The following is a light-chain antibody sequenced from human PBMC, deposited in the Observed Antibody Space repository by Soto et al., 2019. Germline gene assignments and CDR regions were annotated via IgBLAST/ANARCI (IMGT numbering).Light chain of an antibody. J-gene: IGKJ1*01. CDR3: QQSYRA. V-gene: IGKV1-39*01. Sequence: DIQMTQSPSSLSASVGDRVTITCRASQSISNSLNWYQQKPGKAPKLLIYAASSLQSGVPSRFSGSGSGTDFTLTISSLQPEAFATYYCQQSYRAFGQGTKVEIK. CDR1: QSISNS. CDR2: AAS.